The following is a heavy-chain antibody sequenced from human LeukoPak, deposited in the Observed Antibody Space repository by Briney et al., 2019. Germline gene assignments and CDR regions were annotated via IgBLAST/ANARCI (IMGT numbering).Heavy chain of an antibody. CDR1: GGTFSSYA. CDR3: ARESCSSTSCYLGWFDP. CDR2: ITPIFGIA. D-gene: IGHD2-2*01. V-gene: IGHV1-69*10. Sequence: ASVKVSCKASGGTFSSYAISWVRQAPGQGLEWMGRITPIFGIANYAQKFQGRVTITADKSTSTAYMELSSLRSEDTAVYYCARESCSSTSCYLGWFDPWGQGTLVTVSS. J-gene: IGHJ5*02.